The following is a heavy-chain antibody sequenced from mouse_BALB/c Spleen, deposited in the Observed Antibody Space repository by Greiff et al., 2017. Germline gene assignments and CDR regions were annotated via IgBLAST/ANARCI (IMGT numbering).Heavy chain of an antibody. CDR2: ISYDGSN. V-gene: IGHV3-6*02. CDR3: ARGQEYDYAMDY. D-gene: IGHD5-1*01. Sequence: VQLKESGPGLVKPSQSLSLTCSVTGYSITSGYYWNWIRQFPGNKLEWMGYISYDGSNNYNPSLKNRISITRDTSKNQFFLKLNSVTTEDTATYYCARGQEYDYAMDYWGQGTSVTVSS. CDR1: GYSITSGYY. J-gene: IGHJ4*01.